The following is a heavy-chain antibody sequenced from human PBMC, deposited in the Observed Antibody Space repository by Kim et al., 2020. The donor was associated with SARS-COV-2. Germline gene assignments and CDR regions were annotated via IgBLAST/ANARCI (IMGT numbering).Heavy chain of an antibody. CDR3: ARTYVLLWFGELTAPPDY. J-gene: IGHJ4*02. Sequence: KGRFTISRDNSKNTLYLQMNSLRAEDTAVYYCARTYVLLWFGELTAPPDYWGQGTLVTVSS. V-gene: IGHV3-30*07. D-gene: IGHD3-10*01.